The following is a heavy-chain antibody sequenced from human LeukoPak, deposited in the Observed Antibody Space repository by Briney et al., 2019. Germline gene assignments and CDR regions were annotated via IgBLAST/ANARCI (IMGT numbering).Heavy chain of an antibody. CDR3: ATYSSNDYYFDY. CDR2: FDPEDGET. Sequence: ASVKVSCKVSGYTLTELSMHWLRQAPGKGLEWMGGFDPEDGETIYAQKFQGRVTMTEDTSTDTAYMELSSLRSEDTAVYYCATYSSNDYYFDYWGQGTLVTVSS. J-gene: IGHJ4*02. D-gene: IGHD2-21*01. CDR1: GYTLTELS. V-gene: IGHV1-24*01.